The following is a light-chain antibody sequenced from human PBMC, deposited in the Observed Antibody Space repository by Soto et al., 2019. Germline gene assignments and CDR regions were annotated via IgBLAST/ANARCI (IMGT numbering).Light chain of an antibody. CDR3: QQHYTYPLT. CDR1: QTLSSR. CDR2: RAS. V-gene: IGKV1-5*03. J-gene: IGKJ4*01. Sequence: IQMTQSPSTLSASVGDRVSVTCRASQTLSSRLAWYQQKPGKAPKLLIYRASNLESGVPSRFSGSGSGTEFTLTISSLQPDDFATYYCQQHYTYPLTFGGGTKVEIK.